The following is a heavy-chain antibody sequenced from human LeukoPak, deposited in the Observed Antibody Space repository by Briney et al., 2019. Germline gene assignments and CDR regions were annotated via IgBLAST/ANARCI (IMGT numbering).Heavy chain of an antibody. CDR3: ARYSVVVVPAAITSNYYYYYYMDV. J-gene: IGHJ6*03. Sequence: PSQTLSLTCTVSGGSISSGDYRWSWIRQPPGKGLEWIGYIYYSGSTYYNPSLKSRVTISVDTSKNQFSLKLSSVTAADTAVYYCARYSVVVVPAAITSNYYYYYYMDVWGKGTTVTVSS. V-gene: IGHV4-30-4*08. D-gene: IGHD2-2*02. CDR2: IYYSGST. CDR1: GGSISSGDYR.